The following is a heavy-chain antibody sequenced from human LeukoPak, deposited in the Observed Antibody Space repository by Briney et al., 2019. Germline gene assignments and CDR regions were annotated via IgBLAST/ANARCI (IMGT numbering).Heavy chain of an antibody. J-gene: IGHJ4*02. CDR3: TARDGYLGY. CDR1: GFNFSGYA. Sequence: GGSLRLSCAASGFNFSGYAMHWVRQASGQGLEWVGRIRSSTHSDATAYAGSVKVRFTISREDSKNTAYLQMDSLIPEDTAVYYCTARDGYLGYWGQGTLVTVSS. V-gene: IGHV3-73*01. CDR2: IRSSTHSDAT. D-gene: IGHD5-24*01.